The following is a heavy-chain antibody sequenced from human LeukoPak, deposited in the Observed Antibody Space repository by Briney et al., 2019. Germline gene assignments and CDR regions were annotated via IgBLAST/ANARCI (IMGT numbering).Heavy chain of an antibody. Sequence: PSETMSLTCTVSGGSLSNYYWSWLRQYPGQGLEWIGYIYYSGSTTYYIPSLKSRVTISLDTSKNQFSLKLTSVTAADTAVYYCARAGGNRFDPWGQGILVTVSS. CDR1: GGSLSNYY. D-gene: IGHD3-10*01. CDR2: IYYSGST. CDR3: ARAGGNRFDP. V-gene: IGHV4-59*01. J-gene: IGHJ5*02.